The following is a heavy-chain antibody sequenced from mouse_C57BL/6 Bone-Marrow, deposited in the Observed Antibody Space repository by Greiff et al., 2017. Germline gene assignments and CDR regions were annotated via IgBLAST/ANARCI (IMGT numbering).Heavy chain of an antibody. CDR1: GFNIKDYY. V-gene: IGHV14-2*01. D-gene: IGHD1-2*01. CDR2: IDPEAGET. J-gene: IGHJ4*01. Sequence: EVQLQQSGAELVKPGASVKLSCTASGFNIKDYYMPWVKQRPEQGLEWIGRIDPEAGETKYAPKFQGKATLTADTSSNTAYLQLSSLTSEDTAVYYCARVLLRAMDYWGQGTSVTVSS. CDR3: ARVLLRAMDY.